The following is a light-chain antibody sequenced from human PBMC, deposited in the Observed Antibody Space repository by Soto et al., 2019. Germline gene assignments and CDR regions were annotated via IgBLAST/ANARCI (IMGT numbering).Light chain of an antibody. CDR1: EFISDW. CDR2: DAS. CDR3: QQYNSYWT. V-gene: IGKV1-5*01. J-gene: IGKJ1*01. Sequence: DVQMTQSPSTLSASVGDRVTIXXRASEFISDWLAWYQQKPGQAPKXLIYDASTLESGVPGRFSGSGVGTHFTLTISGLQPDDFATYYCQQYNSYWTFGQGTKVDIK.